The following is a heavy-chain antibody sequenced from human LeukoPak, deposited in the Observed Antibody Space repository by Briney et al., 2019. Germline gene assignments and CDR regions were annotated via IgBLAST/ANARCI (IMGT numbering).Heavy chain of an antibody. CDR3: ARRYYGDYVDY. V-gene: IGHV4-39*01. CDR2: ISYSGGT. Sequence: FETLSLTCTVSVGSLSSSSYYWGWIRQPPGKGLEWSGGISYSGGTSYNPSLNSRVTLSVDTSRTQSSLKLTSVTAADTAVYYCARRYYGDYVDYWGQGTLVTVSS. J-gene: IGHJ4*02. D-gene: IGHD4-17*01. CDR1: VGSLSSSSYY.